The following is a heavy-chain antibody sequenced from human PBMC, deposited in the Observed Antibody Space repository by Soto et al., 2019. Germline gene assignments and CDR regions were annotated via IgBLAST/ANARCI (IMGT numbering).Heavy chain of an antibody. CDR1: GGTFSSYT. J-gene: IGHJ6*02. Sequence: SVKVSCKASGGTFSSYTISWVRQAPGQGLEWMGRIIPILGIANYAQKFQGRVTITADKSTSTAYMELSSLRSEDTAVYYCARGAHPLLRYFDWLTPVGYYGMDVWGQGTTVNVSS. CDR3: ARGAHPLLRYFDWLTPVGYYGMDV. V-gene: IGHV1-69*02. CDR2: IIPILGIA. D-gene: IGHD3-9*01.